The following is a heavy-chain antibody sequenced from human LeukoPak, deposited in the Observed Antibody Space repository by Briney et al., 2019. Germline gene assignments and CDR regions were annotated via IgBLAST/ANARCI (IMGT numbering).Heavy chain of an antibody. D-gene: IGHD5-18*01. CDR1: GFTFSTYG. J-gene: IGHJ4*02. Sequence: GGSLRLSCAASGFTFSTYGMHWVRQAPGKGLEWVAVIRYDGSNKNYGDSVKGRFTISRDNSKNTLYLQMNSLRAEDTAVYYCARALSAMVADNWGQGTLVTVSS. V-gene: IGHV3-33*08. CDR2: IRYDGSNK. CDR3: ARALSAMVADN.